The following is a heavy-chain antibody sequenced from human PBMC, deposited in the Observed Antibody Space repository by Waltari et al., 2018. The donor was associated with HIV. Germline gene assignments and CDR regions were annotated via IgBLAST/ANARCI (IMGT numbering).Heavy chain of an antibody. CDR3: ARNTTSSPWFDA. Sequence: QLQLQESGPGHVKPSETLSLICTVSGDSINSGLNYWAWIRQPPGKALEWIATVYYIGTTYSNPSVQSRVAMSVDTSKNQFSLSLTSVTAADTAVYFCARNTTSSPWFDAWGPGTLVTVSS. CDR2: VYYIGTT. CDR1: GDSINSGLNY. V-gene: IGHV4-39*07. J-gene: IGHJ5*02. D-gene: IGHD4-17*01.